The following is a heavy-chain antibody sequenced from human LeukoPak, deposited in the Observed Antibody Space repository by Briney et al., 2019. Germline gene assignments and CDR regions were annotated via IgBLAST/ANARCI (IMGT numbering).Heavy chain of an antibody. D-gene: IGHD3-10*01. V-gene: IGHV3-48*02. CDR2: ISSSSGTI. Sequence: GGSLKLSCAASGFTFSSYSMNWVRQAPGRGLEWVSYISSSSGTIYYADSVKGRFTISRDNAKNSLYLQMNSLRDDDTAVYYCARERFGDFDYGGQGTLVTVSS. J-gene: IGHJ4*02. CDR3: ARERFGDFDY. CDR1: GFTFSSYS.